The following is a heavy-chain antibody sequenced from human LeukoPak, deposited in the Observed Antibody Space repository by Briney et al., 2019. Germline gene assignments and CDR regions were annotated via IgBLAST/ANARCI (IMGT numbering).Heavy chain of an antibody. CDR2: FDPENGET. J-gene: IGHJ4*02. CDR3: ATLHSSGSFFDY. CDR1: GYTLTELS. V-gene: IGHV1-24*01. Sequence: ASVRVSCKVSGYTLTELSIHWVRQTPGKGLEWVGGFDPENGETIYAQKFQGRVTMTEDTSTDTAYMELSTLRSEDTAVYYCATLHSSGSFFDYWGQGTLVTVSS. D-gene: IGHD6-19*01.